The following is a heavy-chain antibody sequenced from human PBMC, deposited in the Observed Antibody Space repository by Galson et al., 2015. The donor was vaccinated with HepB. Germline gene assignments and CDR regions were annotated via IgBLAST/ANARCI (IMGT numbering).Heavy chain of an antibody. J-gene: IGHJ6*02. D-gene: IGHD3/OR15-3a*01. Sequence: SLRLSCAVSGFTFSHYEMHWVRQVAGKSLEWVSGIGTGGGTYYPDSVKGRLTVSRENAKNSLYLQMNSLRAGETAVDYCVRGGGFGLTYYFYALDVWGQGTTVTVSS. CDR3: VRGGGFGLTYYFYALDV. CDR1: GFTFSHYE. CDR2: IGTGGGT. V-gene: IGHV3-13*01.